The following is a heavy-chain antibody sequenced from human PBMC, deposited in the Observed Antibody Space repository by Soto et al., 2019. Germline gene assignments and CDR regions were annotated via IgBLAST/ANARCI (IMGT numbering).Heavy chain of an antibody. Sequence: SETLSLTCTVSGGSISSYYWIWIRQPPGKGLEWIGYIYYSGSTNYNPSLKSRVTISVDTSKNQFSLKLSSVTAADTAVYYCARAGWFGELFSAFDIWGQGTMVTVSS. CDR2: IYYSGST. J-gene: IGHJ3*02. CDR1: GGSISSYY. V-gene: IGHV4-59*01. D-gene: IGHD3-10*01. CDR3: ARAGWFGELFSAFDI.